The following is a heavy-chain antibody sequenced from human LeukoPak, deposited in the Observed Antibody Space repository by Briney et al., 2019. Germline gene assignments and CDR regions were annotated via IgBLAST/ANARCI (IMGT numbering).Heavy chain of an antibody. Sequence: ASVKVSCKASGYTFTSYDMNWVRQATGQGLEWMGWMNPNSSTTGYAQKFQGRVNMTRKNYISTAYMELSSLRSEDTAVYYCARRTGYYNYMDVWGKGPTVTVSS. CDR2: MNPNSSTT. CDR3: ARRTGYYNYMDV. CDR1: GYTFTSYD. J-gene: IGHJ6*03. D-gene: IGHD2-8*02. V-gene: IGHV1-8*01.